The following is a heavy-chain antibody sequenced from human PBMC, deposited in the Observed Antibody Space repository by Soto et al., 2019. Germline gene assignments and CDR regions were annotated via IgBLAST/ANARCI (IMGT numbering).Heavy chain of an antibody. J-gene: IGHJ6*02. CDR1: GYIFVNYG. Sequence: QVQLVQSGDEVKKPGASVKVSCKASGYIFVNYGIAWVRQAPRQGLEWMGWIGPYTGNTHSASKVQGRLTMTTDTSTSTADMDLGSLTSDDTAVYYCVMVDNYVTPTPQDVWGQGTTVTVSS. D-gene: IGHD3-16*01. V-gene: IGHV1-18*01. CDR3: VMVDNYVTPTPQDV. CDR2: IGPYTGNT.